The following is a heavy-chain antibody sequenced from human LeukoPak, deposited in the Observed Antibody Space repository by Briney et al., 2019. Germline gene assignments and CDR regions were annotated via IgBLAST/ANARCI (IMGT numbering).Heavy chain of an antibody. CDR3: ARDLFYDSSGYYASDS. J-gene: IGHJ4*02. D-gene: IGHD3-22*01. CDR2: IKSDGSAT. CDR1: GFTFRTYW. Sequence: GGSLRLSCAASGFTFRTYWMHWVRQAPGKGLVWVSHIKSDGSATTYADSVKGRFTISRDNAKNTLYLQMNSLRAEDTAVYYCARDLFYDSSGYYASDSWGQGTLVTVSS. V-gene: IGHV3-74*01.